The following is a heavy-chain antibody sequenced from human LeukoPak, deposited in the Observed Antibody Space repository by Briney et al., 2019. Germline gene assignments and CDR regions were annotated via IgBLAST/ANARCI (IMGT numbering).Heavy chain of an antibody. Sequence: SETLSLTCTVSGGSISSGGYYWSWIRQHPGKGLEWIGYIYYSGSTYYNPSLKSRVTISVDTSKNQFSLKLSSVTAADTAVYYCARTAGTMVRGVMTYYYGMDVWGQGTTVTVSS. CDR2: IYYSGST. V-gene: IGHV4-31*03. J-gene: IGHJ6*02. D-gene: IGHD3-10*01. CDR1: GGSISSGGYY. CDR3: ARTAGTMVRGVMTYYYGMDV.